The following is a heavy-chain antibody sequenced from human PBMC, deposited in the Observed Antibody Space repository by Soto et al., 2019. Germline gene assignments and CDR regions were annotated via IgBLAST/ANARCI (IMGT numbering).Heavy chain of an antibody. J-gene: IGHJ5*02. V-gene: IGHV5-51*01. CDR1: GYSFTSYW. Sequence: GESLKISCKGSGYSFTSYWIGWVRQMPGKGLEWMGIIYPGDSDTRYSPSFQGQVTISADKSISTAYLQWSSLKASDTAMYYCARAVPGIAAAVMFDPWGQGTLVTVSS. CDR2: IYPGDSDT. CDR3: ARAVPGIAAAVMFDP. D-gene: IGHD6-13*01.